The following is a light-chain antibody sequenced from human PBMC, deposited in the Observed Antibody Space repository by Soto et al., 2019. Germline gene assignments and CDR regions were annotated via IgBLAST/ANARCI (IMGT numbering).Light chain of an antibody. Sequence: EIVLTQSPGTLSLSPGERATLSCRASQSVSSNSLAWYQQKPGQAPRLFIFGASSRATGIPDRFSGSGSGTDFTLTISRLEPEDFAVYYCQQFCSSPYTFGRGTRLEIK. V-gene: IGKV3-20*01. CDR1: QSVSSNS. J-gene: IGKJ2*01. CDR3: QQFCSSPYT. CDR2: GAS.